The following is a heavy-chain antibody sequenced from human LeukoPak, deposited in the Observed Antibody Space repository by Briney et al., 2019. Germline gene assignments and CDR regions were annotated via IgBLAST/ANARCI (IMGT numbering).Heavy chain of an antibody. Sequence: GASVKVSCKASGYTFTSYGISWVRQAPGQGLEWMGGIIPIFGTANYAQKFQGRVTITTDESTSTAYMELSSLRSEDTAVYYCEAAEISWGQGTLVTVSS. D-gene: IGHD2-15*01. J-gene: IGHJ4*02. CDR2: IIPIFGTA. CDR1: GYTFTSYG. V-gene: IGHV1-69*05. CDR3: EAAEIS.